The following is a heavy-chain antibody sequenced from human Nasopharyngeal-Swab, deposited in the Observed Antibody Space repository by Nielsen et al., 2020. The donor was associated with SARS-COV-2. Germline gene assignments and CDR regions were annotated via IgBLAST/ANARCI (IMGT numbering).Heavy chain of an antibody. CDR1: CGSISTSSYY. Sequence: SETLSLTCSVSCGSISTSSYYWGWIRQPPGKGLEWIGNFYYGGSTYYNSSLKSRISMAVDTSKNQFSLRLSSVTAADTAVYYCVRRLEYGGSYYWGQGTLVTVSS. D-gene: IGHD1-26*01. J-gene: IGHJ4*02. CDR3: VRRLEYGGSYY. V-gene: IGHV4-39*01. CDR2: FYYGGST.